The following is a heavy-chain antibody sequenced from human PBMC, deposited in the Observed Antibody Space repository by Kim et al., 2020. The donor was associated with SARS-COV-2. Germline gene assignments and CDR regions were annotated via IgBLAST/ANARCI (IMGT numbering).Heavy chain of an antibody. J-gene: IGHJ3*02. Sequence: GGSLRLSCAASGFTFSSYWMSWVRQAPGKGLEWVANIKQDGSEKYYVDSVKGRFTISRDNAKNSLYLQMNSLRAEDTAVYYCARVGLGYCSGGSCYSAFEIWGQGTMVTVSS. V-gene: IGHV3-7*03. CDR2: IKQDGSEK. CDR1: GFTFSSYW. CDR3: ARVGLGYCSGGSCYSAFEI. D-gene: IGHD2-15*01.